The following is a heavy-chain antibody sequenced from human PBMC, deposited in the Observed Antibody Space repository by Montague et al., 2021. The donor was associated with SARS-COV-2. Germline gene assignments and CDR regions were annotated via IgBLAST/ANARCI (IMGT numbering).Heavy chain of an antibody. J-gene: IGHJ4*02. V-gene: IGHV4-34*01. Sequence: SETLSLTCAVYGGPFSGYYWNWIRQPPGKGPEWIGEINQSGSTNYNPSLKSRVTISVDTSNNQFSLKLTSVTAADTAVYYCARGPTNNIGMVATRLDYWGQGTLVTVSS. D-gene: IGHD5-12*01. CDR1: GGPFSGYY. CDR2: INQSGST. CDR3: ARGPTNNIGMVATRLDY.